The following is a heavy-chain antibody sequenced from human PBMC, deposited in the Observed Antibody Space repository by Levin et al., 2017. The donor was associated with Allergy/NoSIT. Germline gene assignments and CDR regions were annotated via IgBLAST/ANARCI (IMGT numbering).Heavy chain of an antibody. D-gene: IGHD1-26*01. CDR1: GFTFSSYA. V-gene: IGHV3-30-3*01. CDR3: ARVDIVGATSSAFDI. Sequence: GESLKISCAASGFTFSSYAMHWVRQAPGKGLEWVAVISYDGSNKYYADSVKGRFTISRDNSKNTLYLQMNSLRAEDTAVYYCARVDIVGATSSAFDIWGQGTMVTVSS. CDR2: ISYDGSNK. J-gene: IGHJ3*02.